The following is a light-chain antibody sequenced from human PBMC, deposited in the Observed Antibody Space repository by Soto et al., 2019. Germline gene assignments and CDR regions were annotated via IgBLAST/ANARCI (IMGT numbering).Light chain of an antibody. Sequence: QSVLTQPASVSGSPGQSITISCTGTSSDVGGYNYVSWYQQYPGKAPKLMIYDVSNRPSGVSNRFSGSKSGNTASLTISGLQAEDEADYHCSSYTSSSTYVFGTGTKLTVL. V-gene: IGLV2-14*01. CDR1: SSDVGGYNY. CDR3: SSYTSSSTYV. CDR2: DVS. J-gene: IGLJ1*01.